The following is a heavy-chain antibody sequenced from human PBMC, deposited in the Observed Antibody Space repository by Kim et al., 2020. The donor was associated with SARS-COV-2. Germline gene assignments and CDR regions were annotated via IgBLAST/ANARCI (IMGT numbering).Heavy chain of an antibody. D-gene: IGHD3-3*01. V-gene: IGHV4-61*01. CDR1: GGSVSSGSYY. Sequence: SETLSLTCTVSGGSVSSGSYYWSWIRQPPGKGLEWIGYIYYSGSTNYNPSLNSRVTISVDTSKNQFSLKLSSVTAADTAVYYCARVPGAAIFGVVIVRGGMDVWGQGTTVTVSS. CDR2: IYYSGST. J-gene: IGHJ6*02. CDR3: ARVPGAAIFGVVIVRGGMDV.